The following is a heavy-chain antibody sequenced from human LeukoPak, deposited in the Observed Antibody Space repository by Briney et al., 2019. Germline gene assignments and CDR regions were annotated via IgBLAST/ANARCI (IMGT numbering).Heavy chain of an antibody. CDR1: GFTFSSSA. J-gene: IGHJ4*02. V-gene: IGHV3-23*01. D-gene: IGHD1-26*01. Sequence: GGSLRLSCAASGFTFSSSAMSWVRQAPGKGLEWVSAISNNGGYTYYADSVQGRFTISRDNSKSTLCLQMNSLRDEDTAVYYCALLGATSSFWGQGTLVTVSS. CDR2: ISNNGGYT. CDR3: ALLGATSSF.